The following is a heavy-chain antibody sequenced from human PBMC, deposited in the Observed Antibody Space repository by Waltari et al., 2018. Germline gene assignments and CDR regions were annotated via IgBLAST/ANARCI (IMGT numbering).Heavy chain of an antibody. V-gene: IGHV3-30*02. CDR1: GFTFSSYG. J-gene: IGHJ4*02. D-gene: IGHD1-26*01. CDR3: AKALVGATPGDY. Sequence: QVQLVESGGGVVQPGGSLRLSWAASGFTFSSYGMHWVRQAPGKGGGWVAFIRYDGSNKYYADSVKGRFTISRDNSKNTLYLQMNSLRAEDTAVYYCAKALVGATPGDYWGQGTLVTVSS. CDR2: IRYDGSNK.